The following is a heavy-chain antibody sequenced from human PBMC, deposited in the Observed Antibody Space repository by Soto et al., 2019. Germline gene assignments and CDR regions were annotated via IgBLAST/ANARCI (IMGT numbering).Heavy chain of an antibody. CDR3: ARESYSSSPY. CDR2: ISYDGSNK. J-gene: IGHJ4*02. D-gene: IGHD6-13*01. Sequence: AGSLSLSCAASGFTFSSYAMHWVRQAPGKGLEWVAVISYDGSNKYYADSVKGRFTISRDNSKNTLYLQMNSLRAEDTAVYYCARESYSSSPYWGQGTLVTVSS. V-gene: IGHV3-30-3*01. CDR1: GFTFSSYA.